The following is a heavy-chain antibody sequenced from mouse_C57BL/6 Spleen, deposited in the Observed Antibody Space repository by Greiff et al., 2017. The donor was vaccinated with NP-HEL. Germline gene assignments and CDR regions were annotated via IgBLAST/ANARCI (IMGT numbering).Heavy chain of an antibody. D-gene: IGHD2-12*01. CDR3: ARDDEDYFDY. CDR2: IDTSDSYT. Sequence: VQLQQPGAELVRPGTSVKLSCTASGYTFTSYWMHWVKQRPGQGLEWIGVIDTSDSYTNYNQKFKGRATLTVDTSSSTTYMHLSSLTSEDSAVYYCARDDEDYFDYWGQGTTLTVSS. CDR1: GYTFTSYW. V-gene: IGHV1-59*01. J-gene: IGHJ2*01.